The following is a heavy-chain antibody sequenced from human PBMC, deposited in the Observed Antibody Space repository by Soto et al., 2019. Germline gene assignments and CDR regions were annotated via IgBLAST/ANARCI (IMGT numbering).Heavy chain of an antibody. CDR1: GGSISSGAYY. J-gene: IGHJ4*02. CDR2: IYYSGST. CDR3: ARLVYDSSGYRPG. D-gene: IGHD3-22*01. Sequence: SETLSLTCTVSGGSISSGAYYWSWVRQPPGKVLEWIGSIYYSGSTYYNASLKSRVTISGDTSKNLFSLKLSSVTAADTAVYYCARLVYDSSGYRPGWGQGTLVTVS. V-gene: IGHV4-39*01.